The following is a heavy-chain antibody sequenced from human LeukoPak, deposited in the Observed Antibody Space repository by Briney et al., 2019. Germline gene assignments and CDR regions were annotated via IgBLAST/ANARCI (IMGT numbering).Heavy chain of an antibody. J-gene: IGHJ4*02. CDR1: GFTFSSYC. D-gene: IGHD3-10*01. V-gene: IGHV3-33*01. CDR3: ARASPVYGSGSPYFDY. CDR2: IWYDGSNK. Sequence: PGGSLRLSCAPSGFTFSSYCMHWVRQAPGKGLEWVAVIWYDGSNKYYADPVKGRFTISRDNSKNTLYLQMNSLRAEDTAVYYCARASPVYGSGSPYFDYWGQGTLVTVSS.